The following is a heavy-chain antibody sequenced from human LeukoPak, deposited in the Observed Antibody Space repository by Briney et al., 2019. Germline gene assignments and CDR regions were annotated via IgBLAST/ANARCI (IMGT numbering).Heavy chain of an antibody. Sequence: PSETLSLTCTVSGASMSSHYWTWLRQSAGKGLEWIGRVYTSGRPLYNPSVKSRATMSVDTSRSQFSLKLSSVTAADTALYYCAGDDSGDGSFDYWGQGTLVTVSS. CDR2: VYTSGRP. J-gene: IGHJ4*02. D-gene: IGHD4-17*01. CDR1: GASMSSHY. V-gene: IGHV4-4*07. CDR3: AGDDSGDGSFDY.